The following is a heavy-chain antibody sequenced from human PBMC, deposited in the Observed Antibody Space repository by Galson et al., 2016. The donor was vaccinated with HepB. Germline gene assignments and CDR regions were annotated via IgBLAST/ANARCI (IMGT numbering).Heavy chain of an antibody. CDR3: AKDARLWARRPVYFDA. J-gene: IGHJ4*02. CDR1: GGKGRSYA. D-gene: IGHD3-16*01. Sequence: SLRLSCAASGGKGRSYARRGVRQAPGKGREWGSDISGRGTRRYYADSVKGRFTISRDTSKSTLSLQMNSLRAEDTAVYYCAKDARLWARRPVYFDAWGQGTLVTVSS. CDR2: ISGRGTRR. V-gene: IGHV3-23*01.